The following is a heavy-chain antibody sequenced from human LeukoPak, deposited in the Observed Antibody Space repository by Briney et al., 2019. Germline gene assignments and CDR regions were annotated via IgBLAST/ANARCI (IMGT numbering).Heavy chain of an antibody. D-gene: IGHD6-19*01. CDR2: INHSGST. V-gene: IGHV4-34*01. CDR1: GGSFSGYY. CDR3: ARNAVARDDY. Sequence: PSETLSLTCAVYGGSFSGYYWSWIRQHPGKGLEWIGEINHSGSTNYNPSLKSRVTISVDTSKNQFSLKLSSVTAADTAVYYCARNAVARDDYWGQGTLVTVSS. J-gene: IGHJ4*02.